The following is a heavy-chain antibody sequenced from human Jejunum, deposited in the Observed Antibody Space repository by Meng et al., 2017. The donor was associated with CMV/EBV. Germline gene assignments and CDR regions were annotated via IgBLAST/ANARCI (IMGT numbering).Heavy chain of an antibody. J-gene: IGHJ4*02. CDR3: ARDIIRPDY. D-gene: IGHD3-3*01. CDR2: IKPDGSEK. Sequence: LSCAASGFALNTRHMNWVRQAPGKGLEWVANIKPDGSEKTYVDSVKGRFTISRDNAKNSLYLQMNSLRAEDTAVYYCARDIIRPDYWGQGALVTVSS. CDR1: GFALNTRH. V-gene: IGHV3-7*01.